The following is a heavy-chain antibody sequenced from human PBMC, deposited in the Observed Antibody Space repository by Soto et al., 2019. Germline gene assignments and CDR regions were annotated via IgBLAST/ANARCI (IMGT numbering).Heavy chain of an antibody. CDR2: MYYSGST. CDR1: DGSIGSSSYY. V-gene: IGHV4-39*01. Sequence: TKTLSLTCTVYDGSIGSSSYYWSGIRQPPGKGLEWIGNMYYSGSTYYNPSLKSRVTMSVDTSKNQFSLKLSSVTAADTSVYYCARIVVILVVLDYYNSKGMVVWGQG. J-gene: IGHJ6*02. CDR3: ARIVVILVVLDYYNSKGMVV. D-gene: IGHD3-16*02.